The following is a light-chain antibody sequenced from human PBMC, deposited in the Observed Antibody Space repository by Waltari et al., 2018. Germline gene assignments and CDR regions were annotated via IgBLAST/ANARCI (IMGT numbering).Light chain of an antibody. CDR1: SSDIGRYDY. CDR3: NSYRSGSTTRYV. CDR2: DVS. Sequence: HSALTQPDSVSGSPGQSITISCTGTSSDIGRYDYVSWYQQRPGKAPKLIIYDVSYRPSGVSDRFSGSKSGNTASLTVSGLQAEDEADYYCNSYRSGSTTRYVFGTGTKVTVL. V-gene: IGLV2-14*03. J-gene: IGLJ1*01.